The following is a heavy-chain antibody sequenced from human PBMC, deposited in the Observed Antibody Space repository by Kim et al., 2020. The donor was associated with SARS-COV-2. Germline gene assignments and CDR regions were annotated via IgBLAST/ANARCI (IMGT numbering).Heavy chain of an antibody. CDR2: ISGSDGST. V-gene: IGHV3-23*01. J-gene: IGHJ1*01. Sequence: GGSLRLSCAASGFTFSAYAMSWVRQAPGKGLEWVSHISGSDGSTDYADSVKGRFIISRDNSKNTLHVQMNSLRAEDTAVYYCAKHFGSSGSEFQHWGQGT. CDR1: GFTFSAYA. D-gene: IGHD3-22*01. CDR3: AKHFGSSGSEFQH.